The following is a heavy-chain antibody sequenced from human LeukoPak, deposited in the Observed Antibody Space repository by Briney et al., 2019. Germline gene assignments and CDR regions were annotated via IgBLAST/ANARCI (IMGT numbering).Heavy chain of an antibody. D-gene: IGHD6-13*01. V-gene: IGHV3-53*01. CDR1: GFTFSSSA. CDR2: IYSGGST. J-gene: IGHJ3*02. CDR3: AREWQQLALGDAFDI. Sequence: PGGSLRLSCAASGFTFSSSAMSWVRQAPGKELEWVSVIYSGGSTYYADSVKGRFTISRDNSKNTLYLQMNSPRAEDTAVYYCAREWQQLALGDAFDIWGQGTMVTVSS.